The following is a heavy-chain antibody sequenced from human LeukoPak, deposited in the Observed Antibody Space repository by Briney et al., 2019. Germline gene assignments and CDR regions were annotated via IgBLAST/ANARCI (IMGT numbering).Heavy chain of an antibody. CDR3: ARALGDYGNNRVYYFDY. Sequence: EASVKDSCEASGYTFTAYYIHWVRQAPGQRLESMGWINPNSGGTNYAQKFQGRVTMTRDTSISTAYMDLSRLTSDDTAMYYCARALGDYGNNRVYYFDYSGQGTLVTVSS. CDR2: INPNSGGT. J-gene: IGHJ4*02. CDR1: GYTFTAYY. D-gene: IGHD4-17*01. V-gene: IGHV1-2*02.